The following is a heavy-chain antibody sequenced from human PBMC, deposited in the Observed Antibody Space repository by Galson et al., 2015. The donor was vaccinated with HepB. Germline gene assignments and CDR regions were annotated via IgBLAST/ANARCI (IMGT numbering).Heavy chain of an antibody. D-gene: IGHD3-16*01. V-gene: IGHV3-30*04. CDR1: GFTFNIYP. J-gene: IGHJ2*01. CDR2: ISYNGRYT. Sequence: SLRLSCAGFGFTFNIYPMHWVRQPPGKGLEWVSVISYNGRYTNYADSGKGRFTIFRDNSKNTVYLQMNSLTPDDTAVYFCARARGQGAGDYENWYFDLWGRGTLVTVSS. CDR3: ARARGQGAGDYENWYFDL.